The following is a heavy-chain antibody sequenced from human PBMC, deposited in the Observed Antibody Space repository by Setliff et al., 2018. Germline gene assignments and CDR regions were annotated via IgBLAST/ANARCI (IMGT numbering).Heavy chain of an antibody. J-gene: IGHJ4*02. D-gene: IGHD6-6*01. CDR3: ARGSSSGYYFDY. CDR2: FDPEDEET. CDR1: GYRLIEVS. V-gene: IGHV1-24*01. Sequence: ASVKVSCKVSGYRLIEVSMHWVRQAPGKGLEWMGGFDPEDEETIYAQKFQGRVTMTTDTSTSTAYMELRSLRSDDTAVYYCARGSSSGYYFDYWGQGTLVTVSS.